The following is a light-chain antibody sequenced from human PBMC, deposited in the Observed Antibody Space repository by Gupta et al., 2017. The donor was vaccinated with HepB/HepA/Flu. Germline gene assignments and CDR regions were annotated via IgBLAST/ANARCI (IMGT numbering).Light chain of an antibody. CDR3: QQVSNWPPSLT. V-gene: IGKV3-11*01. CDR2: DAA. CDR1: QSVSSF. J-gene: IGKJ5*01. Sequence: EIVLTQSTVTLSLSPCERATLSCRASQSVSSFLAWYPQKPGQGPMLLIYDAANKATVSHAHCSGSGAGTDFNLTIISLDPEDFAIYYCQQVSNWPPSLTFGQWTRLEIK.